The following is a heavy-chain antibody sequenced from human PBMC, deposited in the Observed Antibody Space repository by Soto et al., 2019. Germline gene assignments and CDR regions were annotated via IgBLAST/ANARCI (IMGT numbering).Heavy chain of an antibody. CDR3: ARGGLIAAAGYYFDY. CDR2: IIPIFGTA. Sequence: GASVKVSCKASGGTFSSYAISWVRQAPGQGLEWMGGIIPIFGTANYAQKFQGRVTITADESTSTAYMELSSLRSEDTAVYYCARGGLIAAAGYYFDYWGQGTLVTVSS. CDR1: GGTFSSYA. V-gene: IGHV1-69*13. D-gene: IGHD6-13*01. J-gene: IGHJ4*02.